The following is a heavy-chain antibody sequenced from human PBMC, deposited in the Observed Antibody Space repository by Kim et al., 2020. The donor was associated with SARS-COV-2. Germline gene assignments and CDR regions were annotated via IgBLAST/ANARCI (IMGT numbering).Heavy chain of an antibody. D-gene: IGHD7-27*01. CDR3: ARVKGNWGQVKQGYYYYYMDV. J-gene: IGHJ6*03. V-gene: IGHV4-30-4*01. CDR1: GGSISSGDYY. CDR2: TSNSGRT. Sequence: SETLSLTCTVSGGSISSGDYYWSWIRQPPGKALEWIGYTSNSGRTFYNRSLKSRLTISVDTSKNQFSLKLNSVAAADTAVYYCARVKGNWGQVKQGYYYYYMDVWGKGTTVTVSS.